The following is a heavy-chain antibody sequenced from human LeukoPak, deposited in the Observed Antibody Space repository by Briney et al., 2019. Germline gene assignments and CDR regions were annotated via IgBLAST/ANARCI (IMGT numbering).Heavy chain of an antibody. D-gene: IGHD2-2*01. V-gene: IGHV3-30*02. Sequence: GGSLRLSCAASGFTFSSYGMHWVRQAPGKGLEWVAFLRYYVSNKYYTDSVEGRFTISRNNSKNTLCMQMNSLIAEDTAVYYCAKDAAVVVPAAMGYMDVWGKGTTVTVSS. J-gene: IGHJ6*03. CDR2: LRYYVSNK. CDR3: AKDAAVVVPAAMGYMDV. CDR1: GFTFSSYG.